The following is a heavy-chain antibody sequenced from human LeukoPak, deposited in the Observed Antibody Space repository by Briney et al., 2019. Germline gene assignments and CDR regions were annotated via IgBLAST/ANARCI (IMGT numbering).Heavy chain of an antibody. CDR3: ARTMITMVRGVITFDY. CDR1: GFTFSSYE. Sequence: QPGGSLRLSCAASGFTFSSYEMNWVRQAPGKGLEWVSYISSSGSTIYYADSVKGRFTISRDNAKNSLYLQMNSLRAEDTAVYYCARTMITMVRGVITFDYWGQGTLVTVSS. V-gene: IGHV3-48*03. D-gene: IGHD3-10*01. CDR2: ISSSGSTI. J-gene: IGHJ4*02.